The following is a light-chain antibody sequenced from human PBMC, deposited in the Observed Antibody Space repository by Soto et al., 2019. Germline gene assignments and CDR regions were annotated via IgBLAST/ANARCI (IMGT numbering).Light chain of an antibody. CDR1: SRDVGRYNY. V-gene: IGLV2-14*03. Sequence: LAHAASVSWVCGEVIPISSTRNSRDVGRYNYVSWFQQHPGKVPKLIIYDVSNRPSGVSDRFSGSKSGNTASLTISGLHPEDEADYYCSSFTSSSTFVFGTGTKVTVL. CDR3: SSFTSSSTFV. J-gene: IGLJ1*01. CDR2: DVS.